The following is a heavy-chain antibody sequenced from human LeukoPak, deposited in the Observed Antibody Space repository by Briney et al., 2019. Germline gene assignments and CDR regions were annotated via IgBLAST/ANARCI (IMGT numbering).Heavy chain of an antibody. Sequence: SETLSLTCTVPVGSISSNYWSWIRQPPGKGLEWVGYIYYSGSTNYNPSLKSRVTISVDTSKNQFSLKLRSVTAADTAVYYCARATPEYSSFVWFDPWGQGTLVTVSS. J-gene: IGHJ5*02. D-gene: IGHD6-6*01. CDR1: VGSISSNY. CDR3: ARATPEYSSFVWFDP. CDR2: IYYSGST. V-gene: IGHV4-59*01.